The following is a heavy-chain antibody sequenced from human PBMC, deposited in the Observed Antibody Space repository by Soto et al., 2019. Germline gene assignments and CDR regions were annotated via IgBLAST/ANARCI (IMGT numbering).Heavy chain of an antibody. CDR1: GGTFSSYT. Sequence: SVKVSCKASGGTFSSYTISWVRQAPGQGLEWMGRIIPILGIANYAQKFQGRVTITADKSTSTAYMKLSSLRSEDTAVYYCARDMYSSSSGPCHYWGQGTLVTVSS. J-gene: IGHJ4*02. CDR3: ARDMYSSSSGPCHY. D-gene: IGHD6-6*01. CDR2: IIPILGIA. V-gene: IGHV1-69*04.